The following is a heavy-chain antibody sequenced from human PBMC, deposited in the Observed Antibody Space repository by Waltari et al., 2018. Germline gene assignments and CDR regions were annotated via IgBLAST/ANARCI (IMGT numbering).Heavy chain of an antibody. J-gene: IGHJ4*02. V-gene: IGHV4-4*07. D-gene: IGHD1-7*01. CDR2: IYTSGST. Sequence: QVQLQESGPGLVKPSETLSLTCTVSGGSISSYYWSWIRQPAGKGLEWIGRIYTSGSTNYNPSLKSRVTMSVDTSKNQFSLKLSSVTAADTAVYYCARGHPRTGTTWYFDYWGQGTLVTVSS. CDR1: GGSISSYY. CDR3: ARGHPRTGTTWYFDY.